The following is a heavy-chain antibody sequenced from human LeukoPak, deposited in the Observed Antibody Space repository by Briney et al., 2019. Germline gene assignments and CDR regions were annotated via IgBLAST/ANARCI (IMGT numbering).Heavy chain of an antibody. CDR2: ISAYNGNT. J-gene: IGHJ5*02. V-gene: IGHV1-18*01. Sequence: GASVKVSCQASGYTFTSYGISWVRQAPGQGLEWMGWISAYNGNTNYAQKLQGRVTMTTDTSTSTAYMELRSLRSDDTAVYYCARDWDQGSDFWSGYFGNNWFDPWGQGTLVTVSS. D-gene: IGHD3-3*01. CDR1: GYTFTSYG. CDR3: ARDWDQGSDFWSGYFGNNWFDP.